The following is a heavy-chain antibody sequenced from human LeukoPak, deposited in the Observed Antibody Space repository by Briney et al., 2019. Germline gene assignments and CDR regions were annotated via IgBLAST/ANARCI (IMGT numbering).Heavy chain of an antibody. CDR2: MNPNSGNT. J-gene: IGHJ5*02. CDR3: ARNRPGGSWFDP. CDR1: GYTFTSYD. Sequence: ASVKVSCKASGYTFTSYDINWVRQATGQGLEWMGWMNPNSGNTGYAQTFQGRVTITRNTSISTAYMELSSLRSEDTAVYYCARNRPGGSWFDPWGQGTLVTVSS. V-gene: IGHV1-8*03. D-gene: IGHD3-16*01.